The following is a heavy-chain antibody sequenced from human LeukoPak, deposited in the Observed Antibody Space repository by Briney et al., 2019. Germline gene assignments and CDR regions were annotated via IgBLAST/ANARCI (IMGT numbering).Heavy chain of an antibody. CDR1: GFTFSNAW. J-gene: IGHJ3*02. CDR3: GSSGYLAAFDI. V-gene: IGHV3-15*01. Sequence: GGSLRLSCAASGFTFSNAWMSWVRQAPGKGLEWVGRIKGKTDGGTTDYAAPVKGRFTISRDDSKNTLYLQMNSLKTEDTAVYYCGSSGYLAAFDIWGQGTMVTVSS. CDR2: IKGKTDGGTT. D-gene: IGHD3-22*01.